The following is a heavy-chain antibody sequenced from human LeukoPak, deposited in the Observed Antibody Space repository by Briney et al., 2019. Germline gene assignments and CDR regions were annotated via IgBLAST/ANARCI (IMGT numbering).Heavy chain of an antibody. V-gene: IGHV3-73*01. CDR1: GFTFSGSA. CDR3: TTTVVRFAY. J-gene: IGHJ4*02. Sequence: PGGSLRLSCAASGFTFSGSAMHWVRQASGKGLEWVGRIRSKANSYATAYAASVKGRFTISRDDSKNTAYLQMNSLKTEDTAVYYCTTTVVRFAYWGQGTLVTVSS. CDR2: IRSKANSYAT. D-gene: IGHD4-23*01.